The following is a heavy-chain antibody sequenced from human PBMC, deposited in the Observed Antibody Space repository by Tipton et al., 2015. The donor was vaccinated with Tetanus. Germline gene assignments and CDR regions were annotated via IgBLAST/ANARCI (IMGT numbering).Heavy chain of an antibody. V-gene: IGHV4-61*01. CDR2: FYYRGST. Sequence: TLSLTCTVSGDSVTNTIYYWSWIRQPPGKGLEWIGYFYYRGSTDYNPSLKNRVTISVDTSKNQFSLKLSSVTAADTAVYYCARDPYSSSREGYRGQGTLVTVSS. D-gene: IGHD6-13*01. CDR1: GDSVTNTIYY. CDR3: ARDPYSSSREGY. J-gene: IGHJ4*02.